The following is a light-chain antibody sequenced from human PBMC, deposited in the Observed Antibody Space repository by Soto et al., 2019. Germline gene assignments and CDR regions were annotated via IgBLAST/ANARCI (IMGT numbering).Light chain of an antibody. J-gene: IGKJ4*01. CDR3: QYYGSSPLT. V-gene: IGKV3-20*01. Sequence: IVWSQSPGTLSLSPGERATLSCRASQSVSNNYLAWYQQKLGQAPRLLIFGASNRATGIPDRFSGSGSGTDFTLTISRLEPEDFAVYACQYYGSSPLTFGGGTKVDI. CDR2: GAS. CDR1: QSVSNNY.